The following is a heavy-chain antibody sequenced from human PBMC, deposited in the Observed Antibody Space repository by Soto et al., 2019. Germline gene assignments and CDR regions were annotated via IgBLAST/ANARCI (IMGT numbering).Heavy chain of an antibody. J-gene: IGHJ6*02. CDR2: TYYRSKWYN. CDR1: GGSVSSNSAA. V-gene: IGHV6-1*01. Sequence: PSQTLSITGAICGGSVSSNSAAWNWIRQSPSRGLEWLGRTYYRSKWYNDYAVSVKSRITINPDTSKNQFSLQLNSVTPEDTAVYYCAREGRYCSGGSCQYPSYYYYYGMDVWGQGTTVTVPS. CDR3: AREGRYCSGGSCQYPSYYYYYGMDV. D-gene: IGHD2-15*01.